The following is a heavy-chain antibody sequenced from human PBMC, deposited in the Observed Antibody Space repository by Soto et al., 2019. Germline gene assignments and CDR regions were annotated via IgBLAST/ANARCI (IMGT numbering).Heavy chain of an antibody. Sequence: GGSLRLSCAASGFTFSSYWMSWVRQAPGKGLEWVANIKQDGSEKYYVDSVKGRFTISRDNAKNSLYLQMNSLRAEDTAVYYCASDRYCSSTSCPFYDYWGQGTLVTVSS. V-gene: IGHV3-7*05. D-gene: IGHD2-2*01. CDR1: GFTFSSYW. CDR2: IKQDGSEK. J-gene: IGHJ4*02. CDR3: ASDRYCSSTSCPFYDY.